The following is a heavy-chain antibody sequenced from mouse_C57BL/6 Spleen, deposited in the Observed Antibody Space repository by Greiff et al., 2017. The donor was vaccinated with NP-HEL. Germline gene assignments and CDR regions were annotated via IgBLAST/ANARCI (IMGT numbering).Heavy chain of an antibody. CDR1: GYTFTDYY. J-gene: IGHJ3*01. Sequence: EVQLQQSGPELVKPGASVKISCKASGYTFTDYYMNWVKQSHGKSLEWIGDINPNNGGTSYNQKFKGKATLTVDKSSSTAYMELRSLTSEDSAVYYCARGPPYYSNSEGFAYWGQGTLVTVSA. CDR2: INPNNGGT. CDR3: ARGPPYYSNSEGFAY. V-gene: IGHV1-26*01. D-gene: IGHD2-5*01.